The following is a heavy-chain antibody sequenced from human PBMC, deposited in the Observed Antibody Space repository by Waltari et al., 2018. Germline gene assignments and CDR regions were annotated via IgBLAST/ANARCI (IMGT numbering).Heavy chain of an antibody. CDR3: ARSGNYDYYYYGVDV. J-gene: IGHJ6*02. V-gene: IGHV1-69*05. D-gene: IGHD1-26*01. Sequence: QVQLVQSGAEVKKPGSSVKVSCKASGGTFSNYAVTWVRQGPGQGLEWMGGITPIIGTANYAQNVQGRCTITTDESTSTAYMELSSLRSEDTAVYYCARSGNYDYYYYGVDVWGQGTTVTVSS. CDR1: GGTFSNYA. CDR2: ITPIIGTA.